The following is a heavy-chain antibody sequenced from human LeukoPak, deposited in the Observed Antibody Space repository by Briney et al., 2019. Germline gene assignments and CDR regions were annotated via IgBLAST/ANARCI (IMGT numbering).Heavy chain of an antibody. D-gene: IGHD2-21*02. J-gene: IGHJ4*02. CDR2: ISYDGSNK. Sequence: GGSLRLSCAASGFIFNNYVMHWVRQAPGKGLEWVALISYDGSNKYYADSVRGRFTISRDNSKNTLYLQMNSLRPEDTAVYYCAKDFEGFCGGDCYSMDFWGQGTLATVSS. CDR1: GFIFNNYV. V-gene: IGHV3-30*18. CDR3: AKDFEGFCGGDCYSMDF.